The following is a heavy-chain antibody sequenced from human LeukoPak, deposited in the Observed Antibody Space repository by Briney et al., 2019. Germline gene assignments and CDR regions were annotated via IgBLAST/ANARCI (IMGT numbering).Heavy chain of an antibody. V-gene: IGHV3-53*01. Sequence: GGSLRLSCAASGFTVSSNYMTWVRQAPGKGLEWVSVIYSSGTTYYADSVKGRFSISRDNSKNSLYLQMNSLRVDDMAVYYCVRDLGPAWYWGQGTLVTVSS. J-gene: IGHJ4*02. CDR1: GFTVSSNY. CDR3: VRDLGPAWY. CDR2: IYSSGTT.